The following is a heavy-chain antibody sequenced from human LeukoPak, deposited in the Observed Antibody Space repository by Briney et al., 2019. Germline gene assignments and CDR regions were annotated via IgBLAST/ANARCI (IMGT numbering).Heavy chain of an antibody. CDR2: FDPEDGET. CDR3: ATSLGGNWNYYYYMDV. V-gene: IGHV1-24*01. Sequence: ASVKVSCKVSGYTLTELSMHWVRQAPGKGLEWMGGFDPEDGETIYAQKFQGRVAMTEDTSTDTAYTELSSLRSEDTAVYYCATSLGGNWNYYYYMDVWGKGTTVTVSS. D-gene: IGHD1-1*01. CDR1: GYTLTELS. J-gene: IGHJ6*03.